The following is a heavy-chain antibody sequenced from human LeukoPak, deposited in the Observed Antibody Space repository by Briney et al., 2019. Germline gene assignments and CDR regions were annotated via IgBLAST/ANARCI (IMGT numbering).Heavy chain of an antibody. CDR2: INNDGSST. Sequence: GSLRLSCAASGYTFGSYWMYWVRQAPGKGLVWVSRINNDGSSTIYADSVKGRFTISRDNAKNTLYLQMNSLRDDDTTVYYCVRDNGGEHLWGQGTLVTVSS. V-gene: IGHV3-74*01. CDR1: GYTFGSYW. CDR3: VRDNGGEHL. D-gene: IGHD3-16*01. J-gene: IGHJ4*02.